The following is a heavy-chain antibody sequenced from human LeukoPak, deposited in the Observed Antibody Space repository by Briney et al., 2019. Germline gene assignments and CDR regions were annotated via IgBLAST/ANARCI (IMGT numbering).Heavy chain of an antibody. D-gene: IGHD3-22*01. CDR1: GGSFSGYY. CDR2: INHSGST. Sequence: PSETLSLTCAVYGGSFSGYYWSWIRQPPGKGLEWIGEINHSGSTNYNPSLKSRVTISVDTSKNQFSLKLSSVTAADTAVYYCARDTYYYDSSGSDYWGQGTLVTVSS. CDR3: ARDTYYYDSSGSDY. V-gene: IGHV4-34*01. J-gene: IGHJ4*02.